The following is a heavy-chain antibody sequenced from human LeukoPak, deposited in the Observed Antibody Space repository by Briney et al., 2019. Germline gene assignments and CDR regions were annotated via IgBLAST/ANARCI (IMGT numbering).Heavy chain of an antibody. CDR2: INPNSGGT. CDR1: GYTFTGYY. D-gene: IGHD3-9*01. Sequence: GASVKVSCKASGYTFTGYYMHWVRQAPGQGLEWMGWINPNSGGTNYAQKFQGRVTMTTDTSTSTAYMELRSLRSDDTAVYYCARDAYYDNLDYWGQGTLVTVSS. V-gene: IGHV1-2*02. J-gene: IGHJ4*02. CDR3: ARDAYYDNLDY.